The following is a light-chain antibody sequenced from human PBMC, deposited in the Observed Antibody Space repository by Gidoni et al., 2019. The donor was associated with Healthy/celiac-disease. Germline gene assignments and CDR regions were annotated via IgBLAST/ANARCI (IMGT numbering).Light chain of an antibody. CDR2: AAS. CDR1: QSISSY. J-gene: IGKJ2*01. CDR3: QQSYRT. Sequence: DIQMTQSPSSLSASVGDRVTITCRASQSISSYLNWYQQKPGEAPKLLIYAASSLQSGVPSRFSGSGSGTDFTLTISSLQPEDFATYYCQQSYRTFGQGTKLEIK. V-gene: IGKV1-39*01.